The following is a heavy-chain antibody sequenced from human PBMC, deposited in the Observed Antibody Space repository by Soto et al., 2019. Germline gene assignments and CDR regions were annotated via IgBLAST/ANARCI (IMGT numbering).Heavy chain of an antibody. CDR2: IYYSGST. J-gene: IGHJ3*02. V-gene: IGHV4-61*01. D-gene: IGHD3-3*01. CDR1: GGSVSSGSYY. Sequence: QVQLQESGPGLVKPSETLSLTCTVSGGSVSSGSYYWSWIRQPPGKGLEWIGYIYYSGSTNYNPSLKSRVTISVDTSKNQFSLKLSSVTAADTAVYYCARDFTVVGVVTSNRAFDIWGQGTMVTVSS. CDR3: ARDFTVVGVVTSNRAFDI.